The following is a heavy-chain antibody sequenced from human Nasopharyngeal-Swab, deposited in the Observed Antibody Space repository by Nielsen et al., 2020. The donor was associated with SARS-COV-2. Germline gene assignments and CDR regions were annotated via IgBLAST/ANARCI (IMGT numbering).Heavy chain of an antibody. Sequence: GSLRLSCTVSGGSISSYYWTWIRQPAGKGLEWIGRIYMSGITNYNPSLKSRVTMSVDTSKKQISLKLSSVTAADTAVYYCARDSSDSSGYYLRETYYYGMDVWGQGTTVTVSS. D-gene: IGHD3-22*01. V-gene: IGHV4-4*07. CDR3: ARDSSDSSGYYLRETYYYGMDV. J-gene: IGHJ6*02. CDR1: GGSISSYY. CDR2: IYMSGIT.